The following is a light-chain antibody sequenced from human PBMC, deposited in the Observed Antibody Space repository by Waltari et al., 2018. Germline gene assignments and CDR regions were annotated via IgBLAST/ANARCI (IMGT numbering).Light chain of an antibody. CDR2: DSS. J-gene: IGKJ4*01. CDR3: QQRSNWPPLT. V-gene: IGKV3-11*01. CDR1: QSVSSY. Sequence: EIVLTQSPATLSLSPWERATLPCRASQSVSSYLAWYNQKPGHAPRLLIYDSSNTATGIPARFSGSGSGTDFTLTISSLEPEDCAVYYCQQRSNWPPLTFGGGTKVEIK.